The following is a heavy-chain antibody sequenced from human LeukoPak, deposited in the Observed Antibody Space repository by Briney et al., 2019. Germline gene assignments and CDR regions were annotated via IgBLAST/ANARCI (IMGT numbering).Heavy chain of an antibody. Sequence: PSETLSLTCTVSGGSISSYYWSWIRQPPGKGLEWIGYIYYSGSTNYNPSLKSRVTISVDTSKNQFSLKLSSVTAADTAVYYCASGYSSSRYDWFDPWGQGTLVTVSS. D-gene: IGHD6-13*01. J-gene: IGHJ5*02. CDR2: IYYSGST. V-gene: IGHV4-59*01. CDR1: GGSISSYY. CDR3: ASGYSSSRYDWFDP.